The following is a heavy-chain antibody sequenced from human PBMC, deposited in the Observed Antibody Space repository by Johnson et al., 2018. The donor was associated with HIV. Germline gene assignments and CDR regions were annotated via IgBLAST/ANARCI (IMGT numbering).Heavy chain of an antibody. CDR1: GFSFSTYA. J-gene: IGHJ3*02. D-gene: IGHD5-18*01. CDR3: ARLPSGYSRDDLDI. CDR2: ISYDGSNT. Sequence: QVQLVESGGGVVQPGRSLRLSCAASGFSFSTYAMHWVRQAPGKGLEWLIVISYDGSNTYYADSVKGRFTISRDNSKNTLYLQINSLRPEDTAVYYCARLPSGYSRDDLDIWGQGTMVTVSS. V-gene: IGHV3-30*04.